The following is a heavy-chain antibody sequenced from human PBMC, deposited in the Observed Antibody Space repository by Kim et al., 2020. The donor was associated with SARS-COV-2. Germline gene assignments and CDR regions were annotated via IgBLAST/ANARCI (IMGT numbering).Heavy chain of an antibody. J-gene: IGHJ6*02. D-gene: IGHD3-22*01. V-gene: IGHV4-59*08. Sequence: SETLSLTCTVSGGSISSYYWSWIRQPPGKGLEWIGYIYYSGSTNYNRSLKSRVTISVDTSKNQFSLKLSSVTAADTAVYYCAGSYYYDSSGMDVWGQGTT. CDR1: GGSISSYY. CDR2: IYYSGST. CDR3: AGSYYYDSSGMDV.